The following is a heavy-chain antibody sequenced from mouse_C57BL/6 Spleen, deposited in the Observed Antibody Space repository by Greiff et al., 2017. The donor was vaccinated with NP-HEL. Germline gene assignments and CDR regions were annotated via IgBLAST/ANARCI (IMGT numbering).Heavy chain of an antibody. Sequence: VHVKQSGPELVKPGASVKIPCKASGYTFTDYNMDWVKQSHGKSLEWIGDINPNNGGTIYNQKFKGKATLTVDKSSSTAYMELRSLTSEDTAVYYCARLAQAYYYAMDYWGQGTSVTVSS. CDR2: INPNNGGT. J-gene: IGHJ4*01. V-gene: IGHV1-18*01. CDR3: ARLAQAYYYAMDY. CDR1: GYTFTDYN. D-gene: IGHD3-2*02.